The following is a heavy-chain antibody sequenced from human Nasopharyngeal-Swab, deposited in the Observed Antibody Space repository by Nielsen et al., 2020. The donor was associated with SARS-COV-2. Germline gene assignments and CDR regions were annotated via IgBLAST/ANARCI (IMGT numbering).Heavy chain of an antibody. CDR3: ARDQGEWLRFGGFDP. CDR2: TYYRSKWYN. CDR1: GDSVSSNRAA. J-gene: IGHJ5*02. Sequence: SQTLSLTCAISGDSVSSNRAAWNWIRQSPSRGLEWLGRTYYRSKWYNDYAVSVKSQITINPDTSKNQFSLQLNSVTPEDTAVYYCARDQGEWLRFGGFDPWGQGTLVTVSS. V-gene: IGHV6-1*01. D-gene: IGHD5-12*01.